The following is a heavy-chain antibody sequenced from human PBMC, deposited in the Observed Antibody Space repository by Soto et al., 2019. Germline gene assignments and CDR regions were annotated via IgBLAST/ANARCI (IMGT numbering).Heavy chain of an antibody. D-gene: IGHD2-15*01. CDR3: ARTPDY. Sequence: PSETLSLTCIVSGYSITNYDWTWIRQPPGKDLEWIGHIYNRGNTYNNPSLRSRLTLSLDTSKSQFSLNLNSVTAADTAVYYCARTPDYWGQGTLVTVSS. V-gene: IGHV4-59*06. J-gene: IGHJ4*02. CDR1: GYSITNYD. CDR2: IYNRGNT.